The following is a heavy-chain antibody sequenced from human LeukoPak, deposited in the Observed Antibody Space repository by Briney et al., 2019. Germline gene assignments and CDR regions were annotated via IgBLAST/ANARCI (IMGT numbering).Heavy chain of an antibody. V-gene: IGHV4-34*01. CDR1: GGSFSGYY. Sequence: PSETLSLTCAVYGGSFSGYYWSWIRQPPGKGLEWIGEINHSGSTNYNPSLKSRVTISVDTSKNQFSLKLSSVTAADTAVYYCARHQAYCSSTSCSQPDWFDPWGQGTLVTVSS. J-gene: IGHJ5*02. CDR2: INHSGST. D-gene: IGHD2-2*01. CDR3: ARHQAYCSSTSCSQPDWFDP.